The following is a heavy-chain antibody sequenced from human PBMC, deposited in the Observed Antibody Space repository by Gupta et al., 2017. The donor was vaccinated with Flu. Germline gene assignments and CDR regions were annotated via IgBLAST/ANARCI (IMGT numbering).Heavy chain of an antibody. J-gene: IGHJ3*02. CDR1: GYTFTSYG. Sequence: QVQLVQSGAEVKKPGASVKVSCKASGYTFTSYGISWVRQAPGQGLEWMGWISAYNGNTNYAQKLQGRVTMTTDTSTSTAYMELRSLRSDDTAVYYCARDLPEYYYDSSGYLVAFDIWGQGTMVTVSS. D-gene: IGHD3-22*01. V-gene: IGHV1-18*01. CDR2: ISAYNGNT. CDR3: ARDLPEYYYDSSGYLVAFDI.